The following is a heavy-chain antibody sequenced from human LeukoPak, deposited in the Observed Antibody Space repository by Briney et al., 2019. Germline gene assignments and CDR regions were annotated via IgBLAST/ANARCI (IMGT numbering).Heavy chain of an antibody. D-gene: IGHD2-15*01. Sequence: SETLSLTCTVSGSSISSYYWSWIRQPAGKGLEWIGRIYTSGSTNYNPSLKSRVTMSVDTSKNQFSLKLSSVTAADTAVYYCARESRGCSGGTCYWNFDYWGQGTLVTVSS. CDR1: GSSISSYY. J-gene: IGHJ4*02. CDR3: ARESRGCSGGTCYWNFDY. CDR2: IYTSGST. V-gene: IGHV4-4*07.